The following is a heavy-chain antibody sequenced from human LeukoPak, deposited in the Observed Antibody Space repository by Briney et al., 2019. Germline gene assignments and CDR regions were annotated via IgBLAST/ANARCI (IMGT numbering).Heavy chain of an antibody. CDR3: ARGPPVVVTARFDY. CDR1: GFTFSDYY. V-gene: IGHV3-11*06. Sequence: GGSLRLSCAASGFTFSDYYMSWIRQAPGKGLEWVSYISSSSSYTNYADSVKGRFTISRDNAKNSLYLQMNSLRAEDTAVYYCARGPPVVVTARFDYRGQGTLVTVSS. D-gene: IGHD2-21*02. J-gene: IGHJ4*02. CDR2: ISSSSSYT.